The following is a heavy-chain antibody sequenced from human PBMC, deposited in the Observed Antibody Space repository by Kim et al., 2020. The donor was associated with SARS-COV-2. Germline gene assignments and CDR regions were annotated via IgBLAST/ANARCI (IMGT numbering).Heavy chain of an antibody. D-gene: IGHD3-22*01. CDR2: IIPIFGTA. J-gene: IGHJ6*02. CDR3: ARVVDYYDSSGYYFGMDV. CDR1: GDTFSSYA. V-gene: IGHV1-69*13. Sequence: SVKVSCKASGDTFSSYAISWVRQAPGQGLEWMGGIIPIFGTANYAQKFQGRVTITADESTSTAYMELSSLRSEDTAVYYCARVVDYYDSSGYYFGMDVWGQGTTVTVSS.